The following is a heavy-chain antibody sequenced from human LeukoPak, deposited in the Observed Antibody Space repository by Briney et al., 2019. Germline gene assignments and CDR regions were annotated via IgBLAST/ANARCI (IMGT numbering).Heavy chain of an antibody. CDR2: IYYSGST. J-gene: IGHJ6*02. CDR1: GGSISSSSYS. D-gene: IGHD2-2*01. Sequence: PSETLSLTCTVSGGSISSSSYSWGWIRQPPGKGLEWFGSIYYSGSTYYNPSLKSRVTISVDTSKNQFSLKLSSVTAADTAVYYCARAPRVVVPANAFRGPHRSGGMDVWGQGTTVTVSS. V-gene: IGHV4-39*01. CDR3: ARAPRVVVPANAFRGPHRSGGMDV.